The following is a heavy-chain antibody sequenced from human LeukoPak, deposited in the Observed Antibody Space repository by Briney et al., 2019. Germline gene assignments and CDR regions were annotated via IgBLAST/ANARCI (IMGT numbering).Heavy chain of an antibody. CDR2: ISWNSGSI. CDR3: AKGYCSSTSCYLHY. J-gene: IGHJ4*02. V-gene: IGHV3-9*03. Sequence: QPGGSLRLSCAASGFTFDDYAMHWVRQAPGKGLEWVSGISWNSGSIGYADSVKGRFTISRDNAKNSLYLQMNSLRAEDMALYYCAKGYCSSTSCYLHYWGQGTLVTVSS. CDR1: GFTFDDYA. D-gene: IGHD2-2*01.